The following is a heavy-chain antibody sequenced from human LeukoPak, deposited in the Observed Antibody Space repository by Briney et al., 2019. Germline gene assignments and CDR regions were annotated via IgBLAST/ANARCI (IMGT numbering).Heavy chain of an antibody. J-gene: IGHJ4*02. CDR3: ARGKYSDSSG. CDR2: INPDSGGT. CDR1: GGTFSSYA. Sequence: ASVKVSCKASGGTFSSYAISWVRQAPGQGLEWMGWINPDSGGTNYAQKFQGRVTMTRDTSISTAYMELSRLRSDDTAIYYCARGKYSDSSGWGQGTLVTVSS. D-gene: IGHD3-22*01. V-gene: IGHV1-2*02.